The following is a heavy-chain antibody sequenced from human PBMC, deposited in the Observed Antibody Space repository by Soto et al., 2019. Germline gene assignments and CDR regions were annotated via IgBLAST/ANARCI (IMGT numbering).Heavy chain of an antibody. CDR3: AREKPTTVTTFYYYYGMDV. Sequence: GGSLRLSCAASGFTFSSDSMNWVRQAPGKGLEWVSSISSSSSYIYYADSVKGRFTISRDNAKNSLYLQMNSLRAEDTAVYYCAREKPTTVTTFYYYYGMDVWGQGTTVTVSS. V-gene: IGHV3-21*01. CDR1: GFTFSSDS. CDR2: ISSSSSYI. J-gene: IGHJ6*02. D-gene: IGHD4-17*01.